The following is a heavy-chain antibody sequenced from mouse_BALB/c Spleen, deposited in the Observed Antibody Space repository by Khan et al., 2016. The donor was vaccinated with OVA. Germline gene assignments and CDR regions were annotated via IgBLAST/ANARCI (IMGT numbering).Heavy chain of an antibody. CDR1: GYTFTNYI. Sequence: IQLVQSGPELIKPGASVKMSCKASGYTFTNYIIHWVKQKPGQGLEWIGYINPYNDGTKYNEKFKDKATLTSDKSSSTAYMELSGLTSEDSAVYYCARDYGSSFWFAYWGQGTLVTVSA. CDR2: INPYNDGT. D-gene: IGHD1-1*01. CDR3: ARDYGSSFWFAY. J-gene: IGHJ3*01. V-gene: IGHV1S136*01.